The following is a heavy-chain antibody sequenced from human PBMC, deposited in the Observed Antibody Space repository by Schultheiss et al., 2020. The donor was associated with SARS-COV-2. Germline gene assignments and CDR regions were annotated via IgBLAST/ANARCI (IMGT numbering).Heavy chain of an antibody. Sequence: SETLSLTCTVSGGSISSGGYYWSWIRQPPGKGLEWIGEIYHSGSTNYNPSLKSRVTISVDKSKNQFSLKLSSVTAADTAVYYCARVRRRYYDSSGYYFDAFDIWGQGTMVTVSS. D-gene: IGHD3-22*01. CDR2: IYHSGST. CDR3: ARVRRRYYDSSGYYFDAFDI. V-gene: IGHV4-30-2*01. CDR1: GGSISSGGYY. J-gene: IGHJ3*02.